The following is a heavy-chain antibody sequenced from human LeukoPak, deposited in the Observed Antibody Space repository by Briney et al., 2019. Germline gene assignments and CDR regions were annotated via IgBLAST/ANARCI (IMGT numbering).Heavy chain of an antibody. Sequence: GGSLRLSCAASGFTFSDFWMTWVRQAPGKGLEWVANIKQDGSEKYYVDSVMGRFTISRDNAKNSLFLQMSSLRVEDTAVYYCARERFLRVWGQGTMVTVSS. CDR2: IKQDGSEK. CDR3: ARERFLRV. D-gene: IGHD3-3*01. J-gene: IGHJ3*01. V-gene: IGHV3-7*01. CDR1: GFTFSDFW.